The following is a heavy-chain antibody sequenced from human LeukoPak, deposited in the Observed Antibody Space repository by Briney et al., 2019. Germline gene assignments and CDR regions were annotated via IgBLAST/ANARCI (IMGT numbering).Heavy chain of an antibody. V-gene: IGHV1-69*13. Sequence: ASVKVSCKASGGTFSSYAISWVRQAPGQGLEWMGGIIPIFGTADYAQKFQGRVTITAGESTSTAYMELSSLRSEDTAVYYCTRPRVPAAATWDAFDIWGQGTMVTVSS. CDR2: IIPIFGTA. J-gene: IGHJ3*02. CDR3: TRPRVPAAATWDAFDI. D-gene: IGHD2-2*01. CDR1: GGTFSSYA.